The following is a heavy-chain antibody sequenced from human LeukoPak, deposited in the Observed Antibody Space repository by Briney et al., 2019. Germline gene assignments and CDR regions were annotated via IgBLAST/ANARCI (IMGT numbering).Heavy chain of an antibody. Sequence: PGGSLRLSCAASGFTFSSYAMHWVRQAPGKGLEWVAVISFDGSNKNYADSVQGRFTISRDNSKSTLCLQMNSLRAEDTAVYYCAKQLGYCSDGSCYFPYWGQGTLVTVSS. CDR2: ISFDGSNK. D-gene: IGHD2-15*01. V-gene: IGHV3-30-3*02. CDR1: GFTFSSYA. J-gene: IGHJ4*02. CDR3: AKQLGYCSDGSCYFPY.